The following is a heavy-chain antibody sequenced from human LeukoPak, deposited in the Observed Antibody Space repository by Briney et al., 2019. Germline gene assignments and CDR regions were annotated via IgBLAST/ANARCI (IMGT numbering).Heavy chain of an antibody. CDR2: IGGSGGST. CDR1: GFTLNSYS. J-gene: IGHJ3*02. CDR3: ARDGYCSGGSCPDAFDI. V-gene: IGHV3-23*01. Sequence: PGGSLRLSCAVSGFTLNSYSMSWVRQAPGKGLEWVSGIGGSGGSTYYADSVKGRFTISRDNSKNTLYLQMNSLRAEDTAVYYCARDGYCSGGSCPDAFDIWGQGTMVTVSS. D-gene: IGHD2-15*01.